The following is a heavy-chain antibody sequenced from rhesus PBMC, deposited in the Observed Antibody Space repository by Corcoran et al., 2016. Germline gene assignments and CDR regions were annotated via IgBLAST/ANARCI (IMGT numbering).Heavy chain of an antibody. D-gene: IGHD6-13*01. Sequence: QLQLQESGPGLVKPSETLSVTCAVSGGSISSSYWSWIRQAPGKGLEWIGYIYGSGSSTNYNPSLKSRVTISTDTSKNQFSLQLSSVTAADTAVYYCARNIAAGPLGYWGQGVLVTVSS. CDR2: IYGSGSST. CDR3: ARNIAAGPLGY. V-gene: IGHV4-169*01. J-gene: IGHJ4*01. CDR1: GGSISSSY.